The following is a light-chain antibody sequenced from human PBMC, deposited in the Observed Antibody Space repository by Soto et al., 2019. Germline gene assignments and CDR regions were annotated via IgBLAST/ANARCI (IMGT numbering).Light chain of an antibody. Sequence: QSVLTQPPSVSGAPGQRVTISCTGNSSNIGAGYDVHWYQQLPGTAPKLLIYGNNNRPSGVPDRFFGSKSGTSASPAITGLQAEDEAGYYCQSYDTSLSEVFGGGTKLTVL. CDR2: GNN. CDR1: SSNIGAGYD. V-gene: IGLV1-40*01. J-gene: IGLJ3*02. CDR3: QSYDTSLSEV.